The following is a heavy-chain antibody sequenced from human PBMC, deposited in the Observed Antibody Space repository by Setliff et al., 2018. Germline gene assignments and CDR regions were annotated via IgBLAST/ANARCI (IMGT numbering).Heavy chain of an antibody. Sequence: SETLSLTCTVSGGSIISTNNYWGWIRQPPGKGLEWIGSIYYAERPAYNSALKSRIAMSVDTSKNQFSLNLNSVTAADTAVYYCARQPYSTTYYYYYYYMDVWGKGTTVTV. CDR3: ARQPYSTTYYYYYYYMDV. V-gene: IGHV4-39*01. CDR1: GGSIISTNNY. CDR2: IYYAERP. J-gene: IGHJ6*03. D-gene: IGHD6-13*01.